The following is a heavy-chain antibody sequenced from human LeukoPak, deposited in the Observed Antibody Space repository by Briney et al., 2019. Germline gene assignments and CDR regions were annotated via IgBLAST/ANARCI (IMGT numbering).Heavy chain of an antibody. D-gene: IGHD5-12*01. CDR3: ARDRVAMGVAYFDL. CDR1: GYTFTSYL. V-gene: IGHV1-3*01. J-gene: IGHJ4*02. CDR2: INAGNDNK. Sequence: ASVKVSCKASGYTFTSYLIHWVRQAPGQRLEWMGLINAGNDNKKYSQKFQGRVTITRDTSASIAYMELSSLRSEDTAMYYCARDRVAMGVAYFDLWGQGTLVTVSS.